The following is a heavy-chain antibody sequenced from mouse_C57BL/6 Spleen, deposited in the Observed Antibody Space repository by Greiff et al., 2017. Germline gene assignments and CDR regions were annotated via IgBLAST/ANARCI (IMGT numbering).Heavy chain of an antibody. V-gene: IGHV1-82*01. CDR3: SRWNWDYFDY. CDR1: GYAFSSSW. D-gene: IGHD4-1*01. Sequence: VKLQESGPELVKPGASVSISCKASGYAFSSSWMNWVKQRPGKGLEWIGRIYPGDGDTNYNGKFKGKATLTADKSSSTNYLQLSSLTSEDSAIYFCSRWNWDYFDYWGQGTTLTVSS. CDR2: IYPGDGDT. J-gene: IGHJ2*01.